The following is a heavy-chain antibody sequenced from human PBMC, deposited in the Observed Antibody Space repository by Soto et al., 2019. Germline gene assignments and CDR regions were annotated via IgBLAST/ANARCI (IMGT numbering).Heavy chain of an antibody. CDR2: IYTSGST. CDR1: GGSISSYY. CDR3: ARDLSGWRRGSNYYYYYGMDV. J-gene: IGHJ6*02. V-gene: IGHV4-4*07. D-gene: IGHD6-19*01. Sequence: QVQLQESGPGLVKPSETLSLTCTVSGGSISSYYWSWIRQPAGKGLEWIGRIYTSGSTNYNPSLNSRVTMSVDTSKNQFSLKLSSVTAADTAVYYCARDLSGWRRGSNYYYYYGMDVWGQGTTVTVSS.